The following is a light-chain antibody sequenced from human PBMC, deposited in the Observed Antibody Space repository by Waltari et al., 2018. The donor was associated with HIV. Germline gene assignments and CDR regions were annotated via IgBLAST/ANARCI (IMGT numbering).Light chain of an antibody. V-gene: IGKV4-1*01. J-gene: IGKJ1*01. CDR3: QQYYSTPQT. CDR1: QSVLVHSNVKNN. Sequence: DIVMTQSPDSLAVSLGERATINCKSSQSVLVHSNVKNNLAWYQQKFGQPPKLLFYWSSDRQSGVPDRFSGSGSGTDFTLTISSLQAEDVALYYCQQYYSTPQTFGQGTRVEIK. CDR2: WSS.